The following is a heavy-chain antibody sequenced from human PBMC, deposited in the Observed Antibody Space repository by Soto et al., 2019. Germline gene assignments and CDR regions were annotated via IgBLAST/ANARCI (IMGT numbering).Heavy chain of an antibody. D-gene: IGHD3-10*01. CDR3: ARQGFGVLHGLVDV. CDR1: RCSITSSSCY. Sequence: SDTLSLTCTFSRCSITSSSCYCVCIRQPPGKGLEWIGSIYYSGTIYYNPSLKSRVTISVDTSKNQFSLTLTSVTAADTAVYYCARQGFGVLHGLVDVWGQGTTVT. J-gene: IGHJ6*02. CDR2: IYYSGTI. V-gene: IGHV4-39*01.